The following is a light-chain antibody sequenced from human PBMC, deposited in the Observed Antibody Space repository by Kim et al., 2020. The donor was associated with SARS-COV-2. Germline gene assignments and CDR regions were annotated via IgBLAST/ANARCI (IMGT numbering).Light chain of an antibody. CDR2: AAS. J-gene: IGKJ1*01. Sequence: DIQMTQSPSSLSASVGDRVTITCRASQSISSYLNWYQQKPGKAPKLLIYAASSLQSGVPSRFSGSGSGTDFTLTINSLQPEDFATYYCQQSYSTPPETFGQGTKVDIK. CDR1: QSISSY. CDR3: QQSYSTPPET. V-gene: IGKV1-39*01.